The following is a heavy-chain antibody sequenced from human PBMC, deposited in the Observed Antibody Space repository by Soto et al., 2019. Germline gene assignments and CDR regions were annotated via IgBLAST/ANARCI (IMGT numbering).Heavy chain of an antibody. CDR3: ARGRGSSVYGWFDP. Sequence: QVQLQESGPGLVKPSETLSLTCTVSGGSISSYYWSWIRQLPGKGLEWIGYIYYSGSTNYNPSLKSRVTISVDTSKNQFSLKLSSVTAADTAVYYCARGRGSSVYGWFDPWGQGTLVTVSS. CDR1: GGSISSYY. D-gene: IGHD1-26*01. V-gene: IGHV4-59*01. J-gene: IGHJ5*02. CDR2: IYYSGST.